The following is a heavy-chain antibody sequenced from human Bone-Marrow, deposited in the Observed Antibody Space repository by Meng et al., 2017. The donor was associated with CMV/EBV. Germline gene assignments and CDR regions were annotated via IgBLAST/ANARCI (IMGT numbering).Heavy chain of an antibody. J-gene: IGHJ6*02. D-gene: IGHD2-2*02. CDR1: GGSVNSGSYY. CDR2: IYYSGST. V-gene: IGHV4-61*01. CDR3: ASGIGYCSGTSCHTPYYYGMDV. Sequence: SETLSLTCTVSGGSVNSGSYYWSWIRQPPGKGLEWIGYIYYSGSTNYNPSLKSRVTISVDTSKNQLSLKLRSVTAADTAVYYCASGIGYCSGTSCHTPYYYGMDVWGQGTTVTVSS.